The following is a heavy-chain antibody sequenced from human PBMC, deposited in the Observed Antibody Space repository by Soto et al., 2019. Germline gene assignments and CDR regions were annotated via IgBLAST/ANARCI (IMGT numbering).Heavy chain of an antibody. CDR2: ISSGGTI. D-gene: IGHD5-12*01. J-gene: IGHJ3*01. CDR1: GFTFNSYE. CDR3: TKEKSVMYSGYDAFDV. V-gene: IGHV3-48*03. Sequence: GGSLRLSCAASGFTFNSYEMDWVRQAPGKGLEWVAYISSGGTIYYTDSVKGRFTTSRDNADNSLYLQMNSLRAEDTAVYYCTKEKSVMYSGYDAFDVWGRGTMVTVSS.